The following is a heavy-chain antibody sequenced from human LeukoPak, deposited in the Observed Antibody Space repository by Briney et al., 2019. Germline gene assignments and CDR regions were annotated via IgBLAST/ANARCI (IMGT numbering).Heavy chain of an antibody. CDR3: ATGAMVYEY. D-gene: IGHD3-10*01. CDR1: GSTPTEIS. V-gene: IGHV1-24*01. Sequence: ASVKVSCKVSGSTPTEISIDWVRQAPGKGLECMGTFGPQVGETIHAQNLQGRLKMTADTSTDTAYMEMSSLQSEDTAVYYCATGAMVYEYWGQGTLVTVSS. J-gene: IGHJ4*02. CDR2: FGPQVGET.